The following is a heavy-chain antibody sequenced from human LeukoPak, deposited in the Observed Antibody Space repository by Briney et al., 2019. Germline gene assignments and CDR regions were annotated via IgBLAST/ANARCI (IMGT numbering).Heavy chain of an antibody. V-gene: IGHV3-7*01. J-gene: IGHJ4*02. D-gene: IGHD5-24*01. CDR1: GFTFSSYA. Sequence: PGGSLRLSCAASGFTFSSYAMHWVRQAPGKGLECLANIKQDGSETYYADSVKGRFTISRDNAKNSLYLQMNSLRAEDTAVYYCARETPRRGETRDGYRWGQGTLVTVSS. CDR2: IKQDGSET. CDR3: ARETPRRGETRDGYR.